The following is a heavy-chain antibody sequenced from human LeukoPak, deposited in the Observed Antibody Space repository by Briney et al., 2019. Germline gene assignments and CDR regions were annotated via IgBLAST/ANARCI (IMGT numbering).Heavy chain of an antibody. D-gene: IGHD3-10*01. J-gene: IGHJ4*02. CDR3: AKDLGLLWFGELLQDY. CDR1: GFTFGSYA. V-gene: IGHV3-23*01. Sequence: GGSLRLSCAASGFTFGSYAMNWARQAPGKGLEWVAFISGSGGSVFYAESVQGRFIISRDNSENTVYLQMNSLRAEDTAVYYCAKDLGLLWFGELLQDYWGQGTLVTVSS. CDR2: ISGSGGSV.